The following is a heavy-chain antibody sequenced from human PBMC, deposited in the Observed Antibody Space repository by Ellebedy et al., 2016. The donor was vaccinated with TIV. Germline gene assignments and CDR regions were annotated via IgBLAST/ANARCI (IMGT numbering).Heavy chain of an antibody. Sequence: PGGSLRLSCAASGFTVSSNYMTWVRQAPGKGLEWVSSISGSGGNTYYADSVKGRFTISRDNSKDTLYLQVNSLRAEDTAVYYCARDPVGVGPAFDNWGQGTMVTVSS. CDR3: ARDPVGVGPAFDN. CDR2: ISGSGGNT. V-gene: IGHV3-23*01. D-gene: IGHD4-23*01. J-gene: IGHJ3*02. CDR1: GFTVSSNY.